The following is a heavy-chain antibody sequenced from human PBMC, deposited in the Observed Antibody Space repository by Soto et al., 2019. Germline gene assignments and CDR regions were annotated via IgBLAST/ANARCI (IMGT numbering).Heavy chain of an antibody. Sequence: LSLTCTVSGGSISSSSYYWGWIRQPPGKGLEWIGSIYYSGSTYYNPSLKSRVTISVDTSKNQFSLKLSSVTAADTAVYYCARGAVADHDAFDIWGQGTMVTVSS. CDR1: GGSISSSSYY. CDR2: IYYSGST. CDR3: ARGAVADHDAFDI. V-gene: IGHV4-39*01. J-gene: IGHJ3*02. D-gene: IGHD6-19*01.